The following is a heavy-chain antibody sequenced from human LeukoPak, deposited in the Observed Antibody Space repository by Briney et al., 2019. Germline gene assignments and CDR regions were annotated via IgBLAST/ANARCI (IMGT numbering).Heavy chain of an antibody. CDR2: INHSGST. CDR3: ARGGIAAAPSDY. CDR1: GGSFSGYY. D-gene: IGHD6-13*01. Sequence: SETLSLTCAVYGGSFSGYYWSWIRQPPGKGLEWIGEINHSGSTNYNPSLKSRVTISVDTSKNQFSLKLSSVTAADTAVYYCARGGIAAAPSDYWGQGTLVTVSS. V-gene: IGHV4-34*01. J-gene: IGHJ4*02.